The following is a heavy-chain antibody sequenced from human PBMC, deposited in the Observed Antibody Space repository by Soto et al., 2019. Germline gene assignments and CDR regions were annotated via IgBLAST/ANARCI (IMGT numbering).Heavy chain of an antibody. CDR1: GYTFTSYA. J-gene: IGHJ3*02. V-gene: IGHV1-3*01. Sequence: GASVKVSCKASGYTFTSYAMHWVRQAPGQRLEWMGWINAGNGNTKYSQKFQGRVTITRDTSASTAYMELSSLRSEDTAVYYCARGNDYGDPRHPVFDIWGQGTMVTVSS. D-gene: IGHD4-17*01. CDR2: INAGNGNT. CDR3: ARGNDYGDPRHPVFDI.